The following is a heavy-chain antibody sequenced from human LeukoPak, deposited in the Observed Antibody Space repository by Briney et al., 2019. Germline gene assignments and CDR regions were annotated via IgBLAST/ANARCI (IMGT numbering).Heavy chain of an antibody. Sequence: SETLSLTCTVSGGSISSSSYYWGWIRQPPRKGLEWIGSIYYSGSTYYNPSLKSRVTISVDTSKNQFSLKLTSVTAADTAVYYCARSRRSWSTFDYWGQGTLVTVSS. CDR2: IYYSGST. CDR1: GGSISSSSYY. V-gene: IGHV4-39*07. J-gene: IGHJ4*02. D-gene: IGHD6-13*01. CDR3: ARSRRSWSTFDY.